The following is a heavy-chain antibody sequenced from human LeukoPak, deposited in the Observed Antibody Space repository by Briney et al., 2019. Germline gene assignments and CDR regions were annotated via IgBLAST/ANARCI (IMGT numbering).Heavy chain of an antibody. V-gene: IGHV1-2*02. CDR3: ARDGSVTRYCSSTSCYLGY. CDR2: INPNSGGT. Sequence: ASVKVSCKASGYTFTGYYMHWVRQAPGQGIEWMGWINPNSGGTNYAQKFQPIVTMPMYTSISTAYMELSRLRSDDTAVYYCARDGSVTRYCSSTSCYLGYWGQGTLVTVSS. CDR1: GYTFTGYY. D-gene: IGHD2-2*01. J-gene: IGHJ4*02.